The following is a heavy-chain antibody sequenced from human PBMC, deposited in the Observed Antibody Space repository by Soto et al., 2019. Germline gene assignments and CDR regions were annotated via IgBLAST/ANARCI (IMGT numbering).Heavy chain of an antibody. J-gene: IGHJ4*02. CDR1: GGSISSYY. Sequence: KPSETLSLTGTVSGGSISSYYWSWIRQPAGKGLEWIGRIYTSGSTNYNPSLKSRVTMSVDTSKNQFSLKLSSVTAADTAVYYCARARPGYSSGWYESHYYYFDYWGQGTLVTVSS. CDR2: IYTSGST. V-gene: IGHV4-4*07. CDR3: ARARPGYSSGWYESHYYYFDY. D-gene: IGHD6-19*01.